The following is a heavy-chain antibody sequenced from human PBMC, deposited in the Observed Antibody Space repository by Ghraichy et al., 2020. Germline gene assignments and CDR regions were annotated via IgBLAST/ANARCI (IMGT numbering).Heavy chain of an antibody. CDR2: IYYSGST. J-gene: IGHJ4*02. Sequence: SETLSLTCTVSGGSISSYYWSWIRQPPGKGLEWIGYIYYSGSTNYNPSLKSRVTISVDTSKNQFSLKLSSVTAADTAVYYCARVREEGEFNGWGQGTLVTVSS. D-gene: IGHD3-16*01. CDR1: GGSISSYY. CDR3: ARVREEGEFNG. V-gene: IGHV4-59*01.